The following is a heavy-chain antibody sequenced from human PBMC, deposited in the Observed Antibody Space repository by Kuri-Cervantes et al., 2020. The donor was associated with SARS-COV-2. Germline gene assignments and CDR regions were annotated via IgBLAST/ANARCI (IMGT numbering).Heavy chain of an antibody. CDR3: ARGPIAAAGRLSFEP. J-gene: IGHJ5*02. D-gene: IGHD6-13*01. CDR1: GYTFTGYY. V-gene: IGHV1-2*01. Sequence: ASVKVSCKASGYTFTGYYMHWVRQAPGQGLEWMGRINPNSGGTNYAQKLQGRVTTTADKSTSTAYMELSSLRSEDTAVYYCARGPIAAAGRLSFEPWGRGTLVTVSS. CDR2: INPNSGGT.